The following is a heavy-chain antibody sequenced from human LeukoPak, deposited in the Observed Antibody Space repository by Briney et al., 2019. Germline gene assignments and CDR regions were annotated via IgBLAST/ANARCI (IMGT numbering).Heavy chain of an antibody. CDR3: ARHLNYYLDY. CDR1: GFTFSTDW. CDR2: ISSDGSIT. J-gene: IGHJ4*02. D-gene: IGHD3-10*01. V-gene: IGHV3-74*01. Sequence: GGSLRLSCAASGFTFSTDWMHWVRQAPGKGLVWVSRISSDGSITSYADSVKGRFTISRDNAKDTLYLQMNSLRAEDTAVYYCARHLNYYLDYWGQGTLVTVSS.